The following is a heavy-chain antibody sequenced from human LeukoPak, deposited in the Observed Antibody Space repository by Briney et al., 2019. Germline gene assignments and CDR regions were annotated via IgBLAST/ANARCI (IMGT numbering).Heavy chain of an antibody. D-gene: IGHD3-9*01. Sequence: PGGSLRLSCAASGFTFITYGMHWVRQAPGKGLKWVAFIRYDGSNKYYADSVKGRFTISRDNSKNTLYLQMNSLRAEDTAVYYCAKGLSPHYDILTGYYQFDYWGQGTLVTVSS. J-gene: IGHJ4*02. CDR2: IRYDGSNK. CDR1: GFTFITYG. V-gene: IGHV3-30*02. CDR3: AKGLSPHYDILTGYYQFDY.